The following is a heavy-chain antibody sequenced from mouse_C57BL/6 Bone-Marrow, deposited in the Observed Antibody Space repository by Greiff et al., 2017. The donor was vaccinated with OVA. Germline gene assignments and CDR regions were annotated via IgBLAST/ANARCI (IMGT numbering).Heavy chain of an antibody. V-gene: IGHV1-26*01. D-gene: IGHD2-3*01. CDR3: ARERGDYDGYYEAY. J-gene: IGHJ3*01. CDR1: GYTFTDYY. CDR2: INPNNGGT. Sequence: VQLQQSGPELVKPGASVKISCKASGYTFTDYYMNWVKQSHGKSLEWIGDINPNNGGTSYNQKFKGKATLTVDKSSSTAYMELRSLTSEDSAVYYCARERGDYDGYYEAYWGQGTLVTVSA.